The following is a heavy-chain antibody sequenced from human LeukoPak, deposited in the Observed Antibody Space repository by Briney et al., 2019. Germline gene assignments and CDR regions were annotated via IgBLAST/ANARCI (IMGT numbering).Heavy chain of an antibody. CDR3: ATVLYSSSLGEYYFDY. D-gene: IGHD6-13*01. V-gene: IGHV1-24*01. J-gene: IGHJ4*02. CDR2: FDPEDGET. Sequence: VASVKVSCKASGYTFTSYGISWVRQAPGQGLEWMGGFDPEDGETIYAQKFQGRVTMTEDTSTDTAYMELSSLRSEDTAVYYCATVLYSSSLGEYYFDYWGQGTLVTVSS. CDR1: GYTFTSYG.